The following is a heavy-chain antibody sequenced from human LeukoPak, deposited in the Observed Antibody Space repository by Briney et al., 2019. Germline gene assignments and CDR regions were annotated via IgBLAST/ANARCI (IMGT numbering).Heavy chain of an antibody. CDR2: VYGGGST. Sequence: PGGSLRLSCTASGFIVSNNYMSWVRQAPGKGLEWVSVVYGGGSTYYADSVKGRLTISRDNSKNTLYLQMNSLRAEDTAVYYCANMGFSAEYLHHWGQGTLVTVSS. CDR1: GFIVSNNY. CDR3: ANMGFSAEYLHH. J-gene: IGHJ1*01. D-gene: IGHD3-3*01. V-gene: IGHV3-53*01.